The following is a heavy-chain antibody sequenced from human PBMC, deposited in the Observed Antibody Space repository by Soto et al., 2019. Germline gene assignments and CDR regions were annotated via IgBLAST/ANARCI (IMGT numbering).Heavy chain of an antibody. CDR1: GGTFSNYA. D-gene: IGHD6-6*01. V-gene: IGHV1-69*06. Sequence: QEQLVQSGAEVKIPGSSVTVSCKASGGTFSNYAVSWVRQAPGQGLEWMGGIIPIFGAATYAQKFQGGVRVTADKYRGIAYMELSSLRSEDTAVYYCARGRGFYRSSAEFYFYSMDVWGQGTTVTVSS. J-gene: IGHJ6*02. CDR3: ARGRGFYRSSAEFYFYSMDV. CDR2: IIPIFGAA.